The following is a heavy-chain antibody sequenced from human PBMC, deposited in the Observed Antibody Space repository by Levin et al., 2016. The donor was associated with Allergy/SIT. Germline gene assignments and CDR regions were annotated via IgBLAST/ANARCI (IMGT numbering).Heavy chain of an antibody. J-gene: IGHJ4*02. CDR2: IYYSGNT. D-gene: IGHD3-22*01. V-gene: IGHV4-39*02. Sequence: PGKGLEWIGTIYYSGNTHYNPSLKSRVTISVDTSKKQFSLKLISVTAADTALYYCARDVRGVVAGWGQGILVTVSS. CDR3: ARDVRGVVAG.